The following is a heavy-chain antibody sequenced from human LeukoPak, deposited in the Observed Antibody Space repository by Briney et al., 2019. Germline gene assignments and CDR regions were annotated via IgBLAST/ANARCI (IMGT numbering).Heavy chain of an antibody. J-gene: IGHJ6*03. CDR3: ARVPQQLVTGYYYYYMDV. CDR1: GYTFTSYD. Sequence: ASVKVPCKASGYTFTSYDINWVRQATGQGLEWMGWMNPNSGNTGYAQKFQGRVTITRNTSISTAYMELSSLRSEDTAVYYCARVPQQLVTGYYYYYMDVWGKGTTVTISS. D-gene: IGHD6-13*01. V-gene: IGHV1-8*03. CDR2: MNPNSGNT.